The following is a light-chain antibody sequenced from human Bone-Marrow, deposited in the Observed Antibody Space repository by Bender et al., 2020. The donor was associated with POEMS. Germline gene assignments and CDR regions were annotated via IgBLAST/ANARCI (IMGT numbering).Light chain of an antibody. CDR3: QSVDTTGFYGV. CDR2: KDS. J-gene: IGLJ2*01. CDR1: IGIKT. V-gene: IGLV3-25*03. Sequence: SYVVTQPPSVSVVPGQTATISCGGSNIGIKTVHWYQQKPGQAPVMVMDKDSKRPSGIPERFSGSSSGTIVTLTISGVQAEDEADYYCQSVDTTGFYGVFGGGTKLTVL.